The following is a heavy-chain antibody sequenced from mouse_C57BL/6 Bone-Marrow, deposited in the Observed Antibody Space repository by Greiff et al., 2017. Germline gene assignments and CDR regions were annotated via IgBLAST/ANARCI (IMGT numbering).Heavy chain of an antibody. CDR1: GYTFTSYW. D-gene: IGHD1-1*01. V-gene: IGHV1-53*01. Sequence: QVQLQQPGTELVKPGASVKLSCKASGYTFTSYWMHWVKQRPGQGLAWIGNINPSNGGTNYNEKFKSKATLTVDNSSSTAYMQLRSLTSEDSAVYYGARFDGSSSWFAYWGQGTLGTVSA. J-gene: IGHJ3*01. CDR2: INPSNGGT. CDR3: ARFDGSSSWFAY.